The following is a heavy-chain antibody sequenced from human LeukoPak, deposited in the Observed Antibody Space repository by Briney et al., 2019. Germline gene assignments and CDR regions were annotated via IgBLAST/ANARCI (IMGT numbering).Heavy chain of an antibody. CDR2: IYYSGST. J-gene: IGHJ5*02. Sequence: SETLSLTCTVSGGSISSSSYYWGWIRQPPGKGLEWIGSIYYSGSTYYNPSLKSRVTISADTSKNQFSLKLSSVTAADTAVYYCASHYGSGMTGWFDPWGQGTLVTVSS. D-gene: IGHD3-10*01. CDR3: ASHYGSGMTGWFDP. CDR1: GGSISSSSYY. V-gene: IGHV4-39*01.